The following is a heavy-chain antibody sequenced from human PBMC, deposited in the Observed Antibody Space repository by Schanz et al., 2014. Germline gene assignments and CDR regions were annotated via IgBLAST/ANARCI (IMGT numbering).Heavy chain of an antibody. CDR3: AKDRGDGYSNGIFQY. V-gene: IGHV3-30*18. Sequence: QVFLAESGGGVVQPGRSLRPSCAASGFTFSQYGMHWVRQAPGKGLEWVAVISYDGTNEYYAESVKGRFTISRDNAKNTFYLHMNSLRNEDTAVYFCAKDRGDGYSNGIFQYWGLGTLVTVSS. CDR1: GFTFSQYG. J-gene: IGHJ4*02. CDR2: ISYDGTNE. D-gene: IGHD5-18*01.